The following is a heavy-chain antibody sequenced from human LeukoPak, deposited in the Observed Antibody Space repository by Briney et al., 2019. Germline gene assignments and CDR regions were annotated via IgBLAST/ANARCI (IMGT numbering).Heavy chain of an antibody. J-gene: IGHJ4*02. CDR3: ARGRPHGNDY. Sequence: GGSLRLSCAASGFTFTTYWMHWVRQAPGKGLVWVSHINSDGSITSYADSVKGRFTISRDNAKNTLYLQMSSLRVEDTAVYYCARGRPHGNDYWGQGTLVTVSS. D-gene: IGHD4-23*01. CDR2: INSDGSIT. CDR1: GFTFTTYW. V-gene: IGHV3-74*01.